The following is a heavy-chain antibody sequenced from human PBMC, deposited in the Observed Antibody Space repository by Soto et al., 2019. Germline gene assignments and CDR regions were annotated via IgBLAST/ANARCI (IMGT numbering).Heavy chain of an antibody. Sequence: GGSLRLSXAASGFTFSNYAMSWVRQAPGKGLEWVSCVSGSGGSTYYADSVKGRFTISRDNSKNTLYLQMNSLRAEDTAIYYCAKEALTGVVIAAMDVWGQGATVTVSS. CDR1: GFTFSNYA. CDR2: VSGSGGST. CDR3: AKEALTGVVIAAMDV. J-gene: IGHJ6*02. V-gene: IGHV3-23*01. D-gene: IGHD3-3*01.